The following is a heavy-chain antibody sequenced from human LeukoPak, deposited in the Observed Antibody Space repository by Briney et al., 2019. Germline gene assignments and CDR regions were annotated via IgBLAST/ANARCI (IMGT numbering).Heavy chain of an antibody. Sequence: PGRSLRLSCAASGFTFDTHGMHWVRQAPGKGLEWVAVIWYDGSIKYYSDSVKGRFTISRDNSKNTLYLQMNSLRAEDTAVYYCAKHRGDGSGWYWGQGTLVTVSS. CDR3: AKHRGDGSGWY. V-gene: IGHV3-33*06. J-gene: IGHJ4*02. D-gene: IGHD6-19*01. CDR2: IWYDGSIK. CDR1: GFTFDTHG.